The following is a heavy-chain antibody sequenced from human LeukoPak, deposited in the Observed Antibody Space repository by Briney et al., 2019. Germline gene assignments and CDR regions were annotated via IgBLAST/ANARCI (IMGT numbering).Heavy chain of an antibody. J-gene: IGHJ4*02. CDR2: IYYSGST. V-gene: IGHV4-30-4*01. D-gene: IGHD3-10*01. CDR3: ARDRGGSMVRDRYYFDY. CDR1: GGSISSGDYY. Sequence: SGTLSLTCTVSGGSISSGDYYWSWIRQPPGKGLEGIRYIYYSGSTYYNPSLKSRVTISVDTSKNQFSLKLSSVTAADTAVYYCARDRGGSMVRDRYYFDYWGQGTLVTVSS.